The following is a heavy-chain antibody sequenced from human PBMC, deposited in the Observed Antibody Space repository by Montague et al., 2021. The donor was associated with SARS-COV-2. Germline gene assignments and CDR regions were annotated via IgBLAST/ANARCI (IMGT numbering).Heavy chain of an antibody. Sequence: SLRLSCAASGFTFSSYAVHWVRQAPGKGLEWVAVISYDGSNKYYADSVKGRFTISRDNSKNTLYLQMNSLRAEDTAVYYCARDAIEYYYYYYMDVWGKGTTVTVSS. CDR2: ISYDGSNK. D-gene: IGHD2/OR15-2a*01. CDR1: GFTFSSYA. V-gene: IGHV3-30*04. CDR3: ARDAIEYYYYYYMDV. J-gene: IGHJ6*03.